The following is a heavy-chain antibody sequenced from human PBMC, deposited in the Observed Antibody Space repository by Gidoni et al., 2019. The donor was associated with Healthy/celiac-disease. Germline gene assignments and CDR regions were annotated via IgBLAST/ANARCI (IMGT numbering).Heavy chain of an antibody. J-gene: IGHJ4*02. CDR2: IYYSGST. Sequence: QVQLQESGPGLVKPSETLSLTCTVPGGSISSYYWSWIRQPPGKGLEWIGYIYYSGSTNYNPSLKSRVTISVDTSKNQFSLKLSSVTAADTAVYYCARVQPLDKGSSSYDYWGQGTLVTVSS. V-gene: IGHV4-59*01. D-gene: IGHD6-13*01. CDR1: GGSISSYY. CDR3: ARVQPLDKGSSSYDY.